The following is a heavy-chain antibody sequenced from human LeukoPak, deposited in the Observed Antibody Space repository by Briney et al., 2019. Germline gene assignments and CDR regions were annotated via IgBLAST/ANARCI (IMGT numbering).Heavy chain of an antibody. CDR3: ARVMVRFLEWLHYSPLDY. J-gene: IGHJ4*02. CDR2: IKQDGSEK. V-gene: IGHV3-7*01. CDR1: GFTFSSYW. D-gene: IGHD3-3*01. Sequence: PGGPLRLSCAASGFTFSSYWMSWVRQVPGKGLEWVANIKQDGSEKYYVDSVKGRFTISRDNAKNSLYLQMNSLRAEDTAVYYCARVMVRFLEWLHYSPLDYWGQGTLVTVSS.